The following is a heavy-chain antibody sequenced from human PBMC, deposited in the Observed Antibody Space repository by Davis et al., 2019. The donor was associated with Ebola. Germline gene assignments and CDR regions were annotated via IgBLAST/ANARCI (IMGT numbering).Heavy chain of an antibody. Sequence: GESLKISCAASGFTFSSYAMSWVRQAPGKGLEWVSYISSSGSTIYYADSVKGRFTISRDNAKKSLYLQMNSLRAEDTAVYYCARAGLERYYFDYWGQGTLVTVSS. CDR3: ARAGLERYYFDY. CDR1: GFTFSSYA. J-gene: IGHJ4*02. CDR2: ISSSGSTI. D-gene: IGHD1-1*01. V-gene: IGHV3-48*04.